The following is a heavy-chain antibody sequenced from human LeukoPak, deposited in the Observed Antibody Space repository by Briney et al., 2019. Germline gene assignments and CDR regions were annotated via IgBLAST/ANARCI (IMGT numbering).Heavy chain of an antibody. D-gene: IGHD3-10*01. CDR1: GGSFSGYY. V-gene: IGHV4-34*01. Sequence: PSETLSLTCAVYGGSFSGYYWSWIRQPPGKGLEWIGEINHSGSTNYNPSLKSRVTISVDTSKNQFSLKLSSVTAADTAVYYCARGPYGSGSYYRRNWFDPWGQGTLVTVSS. CDR3: ARGPYGSGSYYRRNWFDP. CDR2: INHSGST. J-gene: IGHJ5*02.